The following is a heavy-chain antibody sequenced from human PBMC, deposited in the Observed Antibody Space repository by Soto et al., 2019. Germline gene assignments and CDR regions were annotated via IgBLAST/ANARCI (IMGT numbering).Heavy chain of an antibody. V-gene: IGHV3-30*18. J-gene: IGHJ4*02. Sequence: GGSLRLSCAASGFTFSSYGMHWVRQAPGKGLEWVAVISYDGSNKYYADSVKGRFTISRDNSKITLYLQMNSLRAEDTAVYYCAKNHGSSGYYHDYWGQGTLVAVSS. CDR3: AKNHGSSGYYHDY. CDR1: GFTFSSYG. D-gene: IGHD3-22*01. CDR2: ISYDGSNK.